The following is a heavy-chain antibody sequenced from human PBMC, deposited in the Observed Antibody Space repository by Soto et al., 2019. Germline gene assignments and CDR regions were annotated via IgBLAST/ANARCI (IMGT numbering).Heavy chain of an antibody. V-gene: IGHV1-2*02. J-gene: IGHJ4*02. D-gene: IGHD6-19*01. CDR1: GYTFTGYY. CDR3: ARSTHRIAVAGTMKY. CDR2: INPNSGGT. Sequence: QVQLVQSGAEVKKPGASVKVSCKASGYTFTGYYMHWVRQAPGQGLEWMGWINPNSGGTNYAQKFQGGATKTRDTSISTAYMELSRLRSDDTAVYYCARSTHRIAVAGTMKYWGQGTLVTVSS.